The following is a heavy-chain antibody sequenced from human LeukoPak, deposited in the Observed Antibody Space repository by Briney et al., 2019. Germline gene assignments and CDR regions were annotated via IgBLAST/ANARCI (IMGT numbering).Heavy chain of an antibody. CDR2: IYHSGST. D-gene: IGHD5-18*01. J-gene: IGHJ4*02. Sequence: SETLSLTCTVSGGSISSYYWSWIRQPPGKGLEWIGDIYHSGSTSYNPSPESRVTISLDKSKNHFSLRLTSVTAADTAVYYCARDDFVDTTMVRLYYWGQGTLVTVSS. CDR1: GGSISSYY. V-gene: IGHV4-59*12. CDR3: ARDDFVDTTMVRLYY.